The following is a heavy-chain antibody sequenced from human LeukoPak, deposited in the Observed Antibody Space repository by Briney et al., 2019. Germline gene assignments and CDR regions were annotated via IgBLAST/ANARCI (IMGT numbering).Heavy chain of an antibody. Sequence: PSETLFLTCTVSGGSISSGSYYWSWIRQPAGKGLEWIGRIYTSGSTNYNPSLKSRVTISVDTSKNQFSLKLSSVTAADTAVYYCARMMTFFDPWGQGTLVTVSS. CDR1: GGSISSGSYY. V-gene: IGHV4-61*02. J-gene: IGHJ5*02. CDR3: ARMMTFFDP. CDR2: IYTSGST. D-gene: IGHD3-16*01.